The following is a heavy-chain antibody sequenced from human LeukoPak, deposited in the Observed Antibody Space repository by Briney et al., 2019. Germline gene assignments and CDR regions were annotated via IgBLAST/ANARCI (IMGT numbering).Heavy chain of an antibody. J-gene: IGHJ4*02. CDR1: GFTFSSYA. Sequence: PGRSLRLSCTDSGFTFSSYAMHWVRQTPGKGLMWVSRINSDGSSRNYADSVKGRFTISRDNAKNTLYLQMNSLRAEDTAVYYCASASSHRIAAGGDYWGQGTLVTVSS. V-gene: IGHV3-74*01. CDR2: INSDGSSR. D-gene: IGHD6-13*01. CDR3: ASASSHRIAAGGDY.